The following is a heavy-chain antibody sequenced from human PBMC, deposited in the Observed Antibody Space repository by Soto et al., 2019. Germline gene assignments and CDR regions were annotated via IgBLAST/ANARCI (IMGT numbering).Heavy chain of an antibody. J-gene: IGHJ5*02. CDR3: ARDVGGSVVPHWFDP. CDR2: VDASGNT. CDR1: GHSISADY. Sequence: QVQLQESGPGRVKASETLSLSCTVSGHSISADYGSWIRQPAGKRLEWIGRVDASGNTNYNPSLKSRVTMSVDTSTNQFFLKVRSVTAADTAMYFCARDVGGSVVPHWFDPWGQGALVTVSS. D-gene: IGHD3-22*01. V-gene: IGHV4-4*07.